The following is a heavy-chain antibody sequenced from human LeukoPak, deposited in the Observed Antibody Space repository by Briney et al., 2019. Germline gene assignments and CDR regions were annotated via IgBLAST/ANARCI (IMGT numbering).Heavy chain of an antibody. CDR2: INQDGSEK. CDR3: ARGYCSGGSCYFDY. CDR1: GFTFSSYW. J-gene: IGHJ4*02. D-gene: IGHD2-15*01. Sequence: GGSLRLSCAASGFTFSSYWMSWVRQAPGKGLEWVANINQDGSEKDYVDSVKGRVSISRDNAKNSLYLQMNSLRAEDTAVYYCARGYCSGGSCYFDYWGQGTLVTVSS. V-gene: IGHV3-7*04.